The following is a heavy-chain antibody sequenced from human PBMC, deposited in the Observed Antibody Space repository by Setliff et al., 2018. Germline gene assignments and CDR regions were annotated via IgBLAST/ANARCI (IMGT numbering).Heavy chain of an antibody. V-gene: IGHV3-21*01. CDR2: ISSSSSHI. CDR1: GFTFSSYS. J-gene: IGHJ4*01. D-gene: IGHD1-26*01. Sequence: GGSLRLSCAASGFTFSSYSMNWVRQAPGKGLEWVSSISSSSSHIYYADSVKGRFTISRDNAKNSLYLQMNSLRAEDTAVYYCARRWELRAESSPYTIDYWGHVTLVTVSS. CDR3: ARRWELRAESSPYTIDY.